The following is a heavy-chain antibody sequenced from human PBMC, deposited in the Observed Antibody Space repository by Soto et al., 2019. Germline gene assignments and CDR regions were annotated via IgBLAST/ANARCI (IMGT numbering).Heavy chain of an antibody. D-gene: IGHD6-13*01. J-gene: IGHJ4*02. Sequence: SVKVSCKASGGTFSSYAISWVRQAPGQGLEWMGGIIPIFGTANYAQKFQGRVTITADESTSTAYMELSSLRSEDTAVYYCASEKSYSSSWYYFDYWGQGTLVTVSS. CDR3: ASEKSYSSSWYYFDY. CDR2: IIPIFGTA. CDR1: GGTFSSYA. V-gene: IGHV1-69*13.